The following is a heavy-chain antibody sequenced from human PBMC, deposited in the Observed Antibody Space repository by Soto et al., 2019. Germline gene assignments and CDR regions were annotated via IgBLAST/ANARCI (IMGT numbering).Heavy chain of an antibody. CDR1: GGSISSGGYY. V-gene: IGHV4-31*03. CDR2: IHYSGST. D-gene: IGHD2-2*01. Sequence: PSETLSLTCTVSGGSISSGGYYWSWIRQRPGKGLEWIGDIHYSGSTFYNPSLKSRVTISVDTSENQFSLKLSSMTAADTAVYSCARDEVLPAASLDYWGQGTLVTVYS. J-gene: IGHJ4*02. CDR3: ARDEVLPAASLDY.